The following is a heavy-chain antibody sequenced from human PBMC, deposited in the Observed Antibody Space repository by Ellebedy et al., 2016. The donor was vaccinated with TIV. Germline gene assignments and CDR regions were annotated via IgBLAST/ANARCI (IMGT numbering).Heavy chain of an antibody. CDR3: TRDNYSSSPY. J-gene: IGHJ4*02. CDR2: IKSDGSRT. CDR1: GFTFSSYW. V-gene: IGHV3-74*01. Sequence: GESLKISCAASGFTFSSYWMHWVRQAPGKGLVWVSRIKSDGSRTEYADSVRGRFTTSRDNAKNTLYLQMNSLRAEDTAVYYCTRDNYSSSPYWGQGNLVTVSS. D-gene: IGHD6-6*01.